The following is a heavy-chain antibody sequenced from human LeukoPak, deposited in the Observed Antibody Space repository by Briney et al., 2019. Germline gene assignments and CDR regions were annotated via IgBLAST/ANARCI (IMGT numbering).Heavy chain of an antibody. D-gene: IGHD6-6*01. V-gene: IGHV3-30*02. J-gene: IGHJ6*03. CDR3: AKDPVGVAARPVPYYYYMDV. Sequence: GGSLRLSCAASGFTFSSYGMHWVRQAPGKGLEWVAFIRYDGSNKYYADSVKGRFTISRDNSKNTLYLQMNSLRAEDTAVYYCAKDPVGVAARPVPYYYYMDVWGKGTTVTVSS. CDR1: GFTFSSYG. CDR2: IRYDGSNK.